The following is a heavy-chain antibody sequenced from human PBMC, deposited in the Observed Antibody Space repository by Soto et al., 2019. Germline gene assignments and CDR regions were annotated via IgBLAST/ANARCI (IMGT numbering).Heavy chain of an antibody. CDR1: GGTFSSYA. CDR2: IIPIFGTA. D-gene: IGHD6-25*01. J-gene: IGHJ3*02. CDR3: ARGRLRDTRHFREACDI. V-gene: IGHV1-69*12. Sequence: QVQLVQSGAEVKKPGSSVKVSCKASGGTFSSYAISWVRQAPGQGLEWMGGIIPIFGTANYAQKFQGRVTITADESTSTAYMELSSLRSEDTAVYYCARGRLRDTRHFREACDIWGQGTMFTVSS.